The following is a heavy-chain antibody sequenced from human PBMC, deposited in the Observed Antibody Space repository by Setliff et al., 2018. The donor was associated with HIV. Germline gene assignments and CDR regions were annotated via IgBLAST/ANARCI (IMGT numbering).Heavy chain of an antibody. V-gene: IGHV5-51*01. D-gene: IGHD2-15*01. CDR1: GYTFTNHW. CDR2: IYPGDSDV. J-gene: IGHJ4*02. CDR3: AREHRLCSGERCVLPDY. Sequence: GESLKISCQASGYTFTNHWIGWVRQMPGEGLEWIAIIYPGDSDVRYNPSFQGQVTVSVDKSINTAYLQWSSLKASDTATYYCAREHRLCSGERCVLPDYWGQGRRVTVSS.